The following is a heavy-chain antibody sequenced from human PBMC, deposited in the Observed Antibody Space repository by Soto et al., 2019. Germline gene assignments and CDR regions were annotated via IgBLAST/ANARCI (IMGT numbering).Heavy chain of an antibody. CDR3: AKDMKGYCSGGSCYPNYYYYGMDV. CDR1: GFTFDDYA. D-gene: IGHD2-15*01. V-gene: IGHV3-9*01. J-gene: IGHJ6*02. Sequence: PGGSLRLSCAASGFTFDDYAMHWVRQAPGKGLEWVSGISWNSGSIGYADSVKGRFTISRDNAKNSLYLQMNSLRAEDTALYYCAKDMKGYCSGGSCYPNYYYYGMDVWGQGTTVTVSS. CDR2: ISWNSGSI.